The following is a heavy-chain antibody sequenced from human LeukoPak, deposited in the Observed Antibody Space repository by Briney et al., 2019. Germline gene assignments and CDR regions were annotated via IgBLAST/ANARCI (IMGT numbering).Heavy chain of an antibody. CDR1: GFTFSSYS. CDR2: ISSSSSYI. V-gene: IGHV3-21*01. Sequence: PGGSLRLSFAASGFTFSSYSMNWVRQAPGKGLEWVSSISSSSSYIYYADSVKGRFTISRDNAKNSLYLQMNSLRAEDTAVYYCARPIDYDILTGQYYYYGMDVWGQGTTVTVSS. D-gene: IGHD3-9*01. J-gene: IGHJ6*02. CDR3: ARPIDYDILTGQYYYYGMDV.